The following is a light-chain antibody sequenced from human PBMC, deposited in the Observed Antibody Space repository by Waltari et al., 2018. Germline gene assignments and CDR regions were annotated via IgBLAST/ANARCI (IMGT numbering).Light chain of an antibody. CDR1: ESLLYSDGKTF. CDR3: MQALRSPYT. V-gene: IGKV2-40*01. J-gene: IGKJ2*01. Sequence: DIVMTQTPLSLPVTLGEPASISCRSSESLLYSDGKTFLDWYVQRPGQSPQLLMSLVSKRASGVPEKFSGYGSGTDFTLKINRVEAEDVGVYYCMQALRSPYTFGPGTKVEIK. CDR2: LVS.